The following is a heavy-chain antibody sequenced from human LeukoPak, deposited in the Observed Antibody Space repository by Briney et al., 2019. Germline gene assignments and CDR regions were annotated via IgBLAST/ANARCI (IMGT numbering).Heavy chain of an antibody. J-gene: IGHJ6*04. Sequence: ASVKVSCKASGYTFTSYYMHWVRQAPGQGLEWMGIINPSGGSTSYAQKFQGRVTMTRDTSTSTVYMELSSLRSEDTAVYYCARGGGGYDHYYGMGVWGKGTTVTVSS. CDR2: INPSGGST. D-gene: IGHD5-12*01. CDR1: GYTFTSYY. CDR3: ARGGGGYDHYYGMGV. V-gene: IGHV1-46*01.